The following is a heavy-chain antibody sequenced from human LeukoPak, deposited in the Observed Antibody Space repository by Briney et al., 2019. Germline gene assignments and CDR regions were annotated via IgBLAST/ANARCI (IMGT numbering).Heavy chain of an antibody. CDR1: GFTFSSYA. CDR3: AKSPKEMATNYFDY. D-gene: IGHD5-24*01. V-gene: IGHV3-23*01. J-gene: IGHJ4*02. CDR2: ISGSGGST. Sequence: TGGSLRLSCAASGFTFSSYAMSWVRQAPGKGLEWVSAISGSGGSTHYADSVKGRFTISRDNSKNTLYLQMNSLRAEDTAVYYCAKSPKEMATNYFDYWGQGTLVTVSS.